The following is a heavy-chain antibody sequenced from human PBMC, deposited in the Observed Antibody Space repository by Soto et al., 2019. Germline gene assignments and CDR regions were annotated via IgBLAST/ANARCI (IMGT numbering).Heavy chain of an antibody. CDR3: ARDGQWLVISQQIQYGMDV. Sequence: GGSLRLSCTASGVNFRSYGMHWVRQAPGKGLEWVAVIWYDGSNKYYADSVKGRFTISRDNSKNTLYLQMNSLRAEDTAVYYCARDGQWLVISQQIQYGMDVWGQGTTVTVSS. D-gene: IGHD6-19*01. CDR1: GVNFRSYG. CDR2: IWYDGSNK. J-gene: IGHJ6*02. V-gene: IGHV3-33*01.